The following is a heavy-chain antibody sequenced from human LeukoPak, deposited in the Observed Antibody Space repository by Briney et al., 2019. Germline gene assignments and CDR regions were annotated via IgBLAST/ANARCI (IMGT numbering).Heavy chain of an antibody. CDR1: GGTFSSYA. V-gene: IGHV1-69*04. J-gene: IGHJ5*02. D-gene: IGHD3-10*01. CDR2: IIPILGIA. Sequence: SVKASCKASGGTFSSYAISWVRQAPGQGLEWMGRIIPILGIANYAQKFQGRVTITADKSTSTAYMELSSLRSEDTAVYYCASLRGDYYGSGSYYNENWFDPWGQGTLVTVSS. CDR3: ASLRGDYYGSGSYYNENWFDP.